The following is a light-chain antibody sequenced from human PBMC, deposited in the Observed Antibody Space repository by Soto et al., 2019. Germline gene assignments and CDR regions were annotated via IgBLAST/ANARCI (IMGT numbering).Light chain of an antibody. CDR1: QGISTY. V-gene: IGKV1-39*01. CDR3: QQSYSTTWT. CDR2: AAS. Sequence: DIQMTQSPSSLSASVGDRVTIRCRASQGISTYLNWYQQKPGKAPKLLIYAASSLQSGVPSRFSGSGSETDFTLTISSLQPEDFATYSCQQSYSTTWTFGQGTKVDI. J-gene: IGKJ1*01.